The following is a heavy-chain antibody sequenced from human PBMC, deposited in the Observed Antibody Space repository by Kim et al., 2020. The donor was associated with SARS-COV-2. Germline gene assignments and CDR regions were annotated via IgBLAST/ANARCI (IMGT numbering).Heavy chain of an antibody. CDR1: GFAFSSYA. V-gene: IGHV3-23*01. Sequence: GGSLRLSCAASGFAFSSYAMSWVRQAPGKGLEWVSGIIGSGGSTYYADSVKGRFTIPRDNSKNTLYLQMNSLRVEDTAVYYCAKRDYYDSSGYSPLFDYWGQGTLVTVSS. CDR2: IIGSGGST. CDR3: AKRDYYDSSGYSPLFDY. D-gene: IGHD3-22*01. J-gene: IGHJ4*02.